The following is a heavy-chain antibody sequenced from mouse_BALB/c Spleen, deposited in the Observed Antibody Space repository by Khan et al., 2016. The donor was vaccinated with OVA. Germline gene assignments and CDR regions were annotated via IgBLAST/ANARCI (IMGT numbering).Heavy chain of an antibody. CDR1: GFSLTNYG. V-gene: IGHV2-2*02. CDR2: IWSGGST. J-gene: IGHJ2*01. Sequence: QVQLKESGPGLVQPSQSLSITCTVSGFSLTNYGVHWVRQSPGKGLEWLGMIWSGGSTDYNATFISRLSISKDNYKSQVFFKMNSLQVNDTAIYYCARNRNGYFDYWGQGTTLTVSS. D-gene: IGHD1-1*02. CDR3: ARNRNGYFDY.